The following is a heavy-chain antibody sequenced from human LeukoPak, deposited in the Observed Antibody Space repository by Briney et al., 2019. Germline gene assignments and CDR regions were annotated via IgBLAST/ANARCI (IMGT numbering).Heavy chain of an antibody. Sequence: SETLSLTCTVSGGSISSSSYYWGWIRQPPGKGLEWIGSIYYSGSTYYNPSLKSRVTISVDTSKNQFSLRLSSVTAADTAVYYCARRRKNPTYKNYEYYFDNWGQGTLVTVSS. V-gene: IGHV4-39*01. CDR1: GGSISSSSYY. CDR2: IYYSGST. J-gene: IGHJ4*02. D-gene: IGHD3-22*01. CDR3: ARRRKNPTYKNYEYYFDN.